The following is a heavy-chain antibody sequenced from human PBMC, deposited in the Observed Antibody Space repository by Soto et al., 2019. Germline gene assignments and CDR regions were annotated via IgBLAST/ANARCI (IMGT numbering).Heavy chain of an antibody. CDR1: GGSFRREA. J-gene: IGHJ3*01. D-gene: IGHD2-15*01. V-gene: IGHV1-69*14. CDR3: ARGNELGGNSDAFDV. Sequence: QVQLVQSGAEVKKPGSSVKVSCKASGGSFRREAINWVRQAPGQGPEWMGNILPFFGTSNYAQKLQGRVTVTADMSTITVYMELRSLRVEDTAVYYCARGNELGGNSDAFDVWGQGTMVIVSS. CDR2: ILPFFGTS.